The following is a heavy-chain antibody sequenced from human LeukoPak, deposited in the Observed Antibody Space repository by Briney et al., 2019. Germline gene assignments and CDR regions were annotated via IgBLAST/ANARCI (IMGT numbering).Heavy chain of an antibody. CDR3: AKECDYSPGHKFDL. CDR2: LFTGGGRT. D-gene: IGHD3-10*01. J-gene: IGHJ4*02. CDR1: GFTFNNYL. V-gene: IGHV3-23*01. Sequence: GGSLRLSRAASGFTFNNYLMSWVRQAPGKGLEWVSVLFTGGGRTLYADSVKGRFTISGDTSRTTLCLQMDGLRAEDTAVYYCAKECDYSPGHKFDLWGQGTLVTVSS.